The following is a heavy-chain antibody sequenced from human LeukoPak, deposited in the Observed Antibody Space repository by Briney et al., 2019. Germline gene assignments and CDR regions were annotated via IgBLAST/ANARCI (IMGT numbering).Heavy chain of an antibody. Sequence: ASVKVSCKASGYTFTSYGVSWVRQAPGQGLEWMGWISAYNGNTNYAQKLQGRVTMTTDTSTSTAYMELRSLRSDDTAVYHCARARRPSGYAVFFDYWGQGTLVTVSS. CDR1: GYTFTSYG. J-gene: IGHJ4*02. CDR3: ARARRPSGYAVFFDY. CDR2: ISAYNGNT. D-gene: IGHD5-12*01. V-gene: IGHV1-18*04.